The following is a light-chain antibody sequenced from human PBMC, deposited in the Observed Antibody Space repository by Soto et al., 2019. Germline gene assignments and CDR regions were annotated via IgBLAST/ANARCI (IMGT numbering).Light chain of an antibody. CDR3: QQTYSFPLT. CDR1: QGIGSY. CDR2: GAS. V-gene: IGKV1-12*01. Sequence: DIQMTQSPSSLSASVGDRVSITCRASQGIGSYLAWYQHKPAKAPNLLIYGASSLQSGVPSRFTGSGSGTNFTLTISSLQPEDFATYFCQQTYSFPLTFGGGTKVDIK. J-gene: IGKJ4*01.